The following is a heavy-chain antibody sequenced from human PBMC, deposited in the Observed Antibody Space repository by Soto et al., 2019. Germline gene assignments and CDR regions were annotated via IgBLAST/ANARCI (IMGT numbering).Heavy chain of an antibody. D-gene: IGHD2-2*03. J-gene: IGHJ6*02. Sequence: PSETLSLTCTVSGGSISSGSYYWGWIRQSPGKGLEWIGTIYSSENTYYNPSLLSRVTISVDTSKNEFSLRLSSVTAADTAVYYCARLNGYCISTNCHGYYGMDVWGQGTTVTVSS. CDR3: ARLNGYCISTNCHGYYGMDV. V-gene: IGHV4-39*01. CDR2: IYSSENT. CDR1: GGSISSGSYY.